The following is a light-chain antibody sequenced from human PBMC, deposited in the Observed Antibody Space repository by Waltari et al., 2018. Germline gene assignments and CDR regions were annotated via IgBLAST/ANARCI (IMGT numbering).Light chain of an antibody. CDR1: SSDVGSYNR. CDR2: EVR. CDR3: SSYTSSRLV. V-gene: IGLV2-18*02. J-gene: IGLJ2*01. Sequence: QSALTQPPSVSGSPGQSVTISCTGTSSDVGSYNRVSWYQPPPGTAPKLIVYEVRNRPSGVPDRFSGSKSGNTAALTISGLQAEDEADYYCSSYTSSRLVFGGGTKLTVL.